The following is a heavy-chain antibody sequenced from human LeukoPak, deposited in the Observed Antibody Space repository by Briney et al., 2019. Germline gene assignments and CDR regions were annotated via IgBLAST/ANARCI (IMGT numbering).Heavy chain of an antibody. D-gene: IGHD3-3*01. CDR2: VHLDGRT. V-gene: IGHV4-4*02. CDR3: AREGGFYRPLDY. CDR1: GGSITTTNW. Sequence: SRTLSLTCGVSGGSITTTNWWTWVRQPPGKGLEWIGEVHLDGRTNYNPSLESRLTISVDLSENHISLRLTSVTAADTAVYYCAREGGFYRPLDYSGQGTLVTVSS. J-gene: IGHJ4*02.